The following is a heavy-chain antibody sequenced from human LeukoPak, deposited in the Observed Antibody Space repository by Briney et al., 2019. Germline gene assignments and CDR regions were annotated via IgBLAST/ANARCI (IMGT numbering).Heavy chain of an antibody. CDR2: IYYSGST. J-gene: IGHJ4*02. V-gene: IGHV4-59*11. CDR1: GGSISSHY. CDR3: ARVRDEELLFSIDY. D-gene: IGHD3-10*01. Sequence: PSETLSLTCTVSGGSISSHYTSWIRQPPGKGLEWIGYIYYSGSTNYNPSLKTRVTISVYTSKNQFSLKLSSVTAADTAVYYCARVRDEELLFSIDYWGQGTLVTVSS.